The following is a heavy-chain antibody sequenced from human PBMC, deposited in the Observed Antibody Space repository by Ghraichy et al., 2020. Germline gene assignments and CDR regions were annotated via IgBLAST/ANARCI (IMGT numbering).Heavy chain of an antibody. V-gene: IGHV3-23*01. J-gene: IGHJ4*02. CDR2: ISGSGGST. CDR3: AKEMPYGSGSPDYYFDY. CDR1: GFTFSSYA. D-gene: IGHD3-10*01. Sequence: GESLNISCAASGFTFSSYAMSWVRQAPGKGLEWVSAISGSGGSTYYADSVKGRFTISRDNSKNTLYLQMNSLRAEDTAVYYCAKEMPYGSGSPDYYFDYWGQGTLVTVSS.